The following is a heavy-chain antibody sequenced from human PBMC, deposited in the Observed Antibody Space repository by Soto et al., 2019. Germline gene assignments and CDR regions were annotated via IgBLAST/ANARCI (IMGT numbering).Heavy chain of an antibody. D-gene: IGHD3-3*01. CDR1: GGTFSSNA. V-gene: IGHV1-69*06. J-gene: IGHJ6*02. CDR2: IIPVLGTV. Sequence: QVQLVQSGAEVKKPGSSVKVSCKASGGTFSSNAINWVRQAPGQGLEWMGGIIPVLGTVDYAQNFQGRLTITADKSMETAYMDLSSLRSEDTAVYYCARAKFRSGLRVLEWISHHHSHYDMDVWGQGTTVTVSS. CDR3: ARAKFRSGLRVLEWISHHHSHYDMDV.